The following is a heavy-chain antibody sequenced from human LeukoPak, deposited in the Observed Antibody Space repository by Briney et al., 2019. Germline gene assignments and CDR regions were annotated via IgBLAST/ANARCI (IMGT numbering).Heavy chain of an antibody. Sequence: GGSLRLSCAASGFTFDDYAMHWVRQAPGKGLEWVSAISGSGGSTYYADSVKGRFTISRDNSKNTLYLQMNSLRAEDTAVYYCAKDGRLTIVVVTSPPYYFDYWGQGTLVTVSS. CDR3: AKDGRLTIVVVTSPPYYFDY. V-gene: IGHV3-23*01. CDR2: ISGSGGST. CDR1: GFTFDDYA. D-gene: IGHD2-21*02. J-gene: IGHJ4*02.